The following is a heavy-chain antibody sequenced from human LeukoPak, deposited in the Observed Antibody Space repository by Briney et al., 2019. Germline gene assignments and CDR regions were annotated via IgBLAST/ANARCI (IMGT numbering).Heavy chain of an antibody. V-gene: IGHV3-23*01. CDR2: ISGTGGST. D-gene: IGHD3-10*01. CDR3: AKSMVRVLDAFDI. Sequence: GGSLRLSCAASGFTFSTYVMSWVRQAPGKGLEWVSAISGTGGSTYYADSVKGRFTISRDISMTTLFLQMDSLRAEDTAVYYCAKSMVRVLDAFDIWGQGTMVTVSS. CDR1: GFTFSTYV. J-gene: IGHJ3*02.